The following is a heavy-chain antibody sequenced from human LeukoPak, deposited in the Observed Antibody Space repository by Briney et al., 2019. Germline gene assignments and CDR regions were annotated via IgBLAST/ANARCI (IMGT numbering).Heavy chain of an antibody. Sequence: ASVKVSCKASGYTFTSYAMNWVRQAPGQGLEWMGWINTNTGNPTYAQGFTGRFVFSLDTSVSTAYLQTNTLKAEDTAVYYCARPELRWSAYYYMDVWGKGTTVTVSS. CDR2: INTNTGNP. J-gene: IGHJ6*03. V-gene: IGHV7-4-1*02. CDR1: GYTFTSYA. CDR3: ARPELRWSAYYYMDV. D-gene: IGHD4-23*01.